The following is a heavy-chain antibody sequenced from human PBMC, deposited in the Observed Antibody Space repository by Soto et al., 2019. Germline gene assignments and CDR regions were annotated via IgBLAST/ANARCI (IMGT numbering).Heavy chain of an antibody. V-gene: IGHV2-5*02. CDR3: AHRPSYWYFDL. CDR1: GFSLSTSGVG. CDR2: IYWDDDK. Sequence: QITLKESGPTPVKPTQTLTLTCAFSGFSLSTSGVGVGWIRQPPGKALEWLALIYWDDDKRYSPSLKGRLTITKDTSKNQVVLTMTNMDPVDTATYYCAHRPSYWYFDLWGRGTLVTVSS. J-gene: IGHJ2*01.